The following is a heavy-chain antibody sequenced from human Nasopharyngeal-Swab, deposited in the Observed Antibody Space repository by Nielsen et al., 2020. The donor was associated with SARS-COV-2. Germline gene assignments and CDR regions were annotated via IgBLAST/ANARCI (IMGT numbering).Heavy chain of an antibody. CDR2: IHHSGST. J-gene: IGHJ3*02. CDR1: GASISSTSTTY. V-gene: IGHV4-39*07. Sequence: ESLKIFCTVSGASISSTSTTYWGWIRQPPGKGLEWIGNIHHSGSTYYNLSLKSRVTISVDTSRNQFSLKLSSVTAADTAVYYCARRDIRITIFGVVHDAFDIWGQGTMVTVSS. D-gene: IGHD3-3*01. CDR3: ARRDIRITIFGVVHDAFDI.